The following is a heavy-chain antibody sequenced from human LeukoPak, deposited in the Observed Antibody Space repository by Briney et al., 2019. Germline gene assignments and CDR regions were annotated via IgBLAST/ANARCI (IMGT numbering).Heavy chain of an antibody. CDR3: ARAHNYDSLTGYYIDP. Sequence: PSQTLSLTCTVSGGSIRSHENYWSWIRQHPGKGLEWIGYIYHSGSTYYNPSLKRRVTISVDTSRSQFSLKLSSVTAADTAVYYCARAHNYDSLTGYYIDPWGQGTLVTVSS. V-gene: IGHV4-31*03. D-gene: IGHD3-9*01. CDR1: GGSIRSHENY. CDR2: IYHSGST. J-gene: IGHJ5*02.